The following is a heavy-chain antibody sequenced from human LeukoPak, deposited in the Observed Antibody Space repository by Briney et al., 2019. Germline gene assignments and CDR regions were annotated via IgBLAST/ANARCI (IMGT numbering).Heavy chain of an antibody. J-gene: IGHJ6*03. Sequence: WASVKVSCKASGGTFSSYAISWVRQAPGQGLEWKGGIIPIFGTANYAQKFQGRVTITTDESTSTAYMELSSLRSEDTAVYYCARAEPPGIAAAGTYPAYYMDVWGKGTTVTVSS. CDR1: GGTFSSYA. CDR3: ARAEPPGIAAAGTYPAYYMDV. D-gene: IGHD6-13*01. V-gene: IGHV1-69*05. CDR2: IIPIFGTA.